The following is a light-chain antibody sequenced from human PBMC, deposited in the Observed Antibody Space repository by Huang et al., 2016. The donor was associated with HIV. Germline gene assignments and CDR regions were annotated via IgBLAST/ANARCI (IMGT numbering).Light chain of an antibody. CDR2: KAS. CDR1: QSISTW. J-gene: IGKJ1*01. Sequence: DIQMTQSPSTLSASVGDRVTITCRASQSISTWLALYQQKPGKAPKRLIYKASNLEDGVPSRFSGSGSGTEFTLTISSLQPDDFATYYCQQYSAYSWTFGQGTKVDIK. V-gene: IGKV1-5*03. CDR3: QQYSAYSWT.